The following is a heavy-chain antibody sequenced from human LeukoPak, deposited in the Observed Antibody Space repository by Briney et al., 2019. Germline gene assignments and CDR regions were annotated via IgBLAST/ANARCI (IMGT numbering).Heavy chain of an antibody. CDR2: IKKDGSEK. CDR1: GFTFSSYW. J-gene: IGHJ4*02. CDR3: ARDLYRIVVVPHYFDY. D-gene: IGHD3-22*01. V-gene: IGHV3-7*01. Sequence: GGSLRLSCAASGFTFSSYWMSWVRQAPGRGLEWVANIKKDGSEKYYVDSVKGRFTISRDNAKNSLYLQMNSLRAEDTAVYYCARDLYRIVVVPHYFDYWGQGTLVTVSS.